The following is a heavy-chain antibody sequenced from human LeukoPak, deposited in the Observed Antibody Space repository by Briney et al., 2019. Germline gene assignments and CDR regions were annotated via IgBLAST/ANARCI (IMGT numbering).Heavy chain of an antibody. D-gene: IGHD6-19*01. V-gene: IGHV4-39*01. J-gene: IGHJ5*02. CDR3: ARRRAGRDWFDP. Sequence: SETLSLTCTVSGGSISGSTYFWGWIRQSPGKGLEWIGSIYYSGSTYYNPSLKSRVTISVDTSKNQFSLKLSSVTATDTAVYYCARRRAGRDWFDPWGQGTLVTVSS. CDR1: GGSISGSTYF. CDR2: IYYSGST.